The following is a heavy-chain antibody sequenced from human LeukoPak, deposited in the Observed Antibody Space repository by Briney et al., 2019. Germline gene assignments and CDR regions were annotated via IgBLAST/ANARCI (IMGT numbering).Heavy chain of an antibody. Sequence: PGGSLRLSCAASGFTFSTYGMNWVRQAPGKGLEWVSYISSSGSTIYHADSVKGRFTFSRDNAKNSLYLQMNSLRAEDTAVYYCARWEDGSGYYYNAYWGQGTLVTVSS. CDR3: ARWEDGSGYYYNAY. CDR2: ISSSGSTI. V-gene: IGHV3-48*03. J-gene: IGHJ4*02. D-gene: IGHD3-22*01. CDR1: GFTFSTYG.